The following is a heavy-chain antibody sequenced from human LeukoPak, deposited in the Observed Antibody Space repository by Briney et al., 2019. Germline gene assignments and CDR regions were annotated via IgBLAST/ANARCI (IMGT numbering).Heavy chain of an antibody. CDR2: ISSSSSTI. V-gene: IGHV3-48*01. CDR3: ARDGATGDYYYYMDV. Sequence: PGGSLRLSCAASGFTFSSYSMNWVRQAPGKGLEWVSYISSSSSTIYYADSVKGRFTISRDNAKNSLYLQMNSLRAEDTAVYYCARDGATGDYYYYMDVWGKGTTVTVSS. D-gene: IGHD7-27*01. CDR1: GFTFSSYS. J-gene: IGHJ6*03.